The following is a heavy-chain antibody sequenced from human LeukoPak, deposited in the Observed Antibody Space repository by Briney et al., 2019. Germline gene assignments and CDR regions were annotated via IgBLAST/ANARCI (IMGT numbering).Heavy chain of an antibody. V-gene: IGHV3-7*01. CDR1: GFTFSSYW. J-gene: IGHJ3*02. CDR2: IKQDGSEK. CDR3: AGETERGAFDI. Sequence: TGGSLRLSCAASGFTFSSYWMSWVRQAPGKGLEWVANIKQDGSEKYFVDSVKGRFTISRDNAKNSLYLEMNSLRAEDTAVYYCAGETERGAFDIWGQGTMVTVSS.